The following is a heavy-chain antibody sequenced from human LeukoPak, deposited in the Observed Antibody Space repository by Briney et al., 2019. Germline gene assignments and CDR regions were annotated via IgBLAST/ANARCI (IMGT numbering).Heavy chain of an antibody. Sequence: GASVKVSCKASGYTFINYYMHWVRQAPGQGLEWMGIINTSGGSTSYAKKFQGRVTMTRDMSTSTVYMELSGLRSEDTAVYYCARDHPITLTTGDAFDIWGQGTLVTVSS. CDR3: ARDHPITLTTGDAFDI. D-gene: IGHD4-17*01. CDR2: INTSGGST. V-gene: IGHV1-46*01. J-gene: IGHJ3*02. CDR1: GYTFINYY.